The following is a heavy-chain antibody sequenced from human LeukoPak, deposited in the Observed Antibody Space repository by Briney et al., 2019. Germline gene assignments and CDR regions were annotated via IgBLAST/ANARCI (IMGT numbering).Heavy chain of an antibody. D-gene: IGHD6-19*01. V-gene: IGHV3-21*01. J-gene: IGHJ4*02. CDR2: ISSSSSYI. CDR3: ARERGWYQGDY. Sequence: PGGSLRLSCAASGFTFSSYGMNWVRQAPGKGLEWVSSISSSSSYIYYGDSVKGRFTISRDNAKNSLYLQMNSLRAEDTAVYYCARERGWYQGDYWGQGTLVTVSS. CDR1: GFTFSSYG.